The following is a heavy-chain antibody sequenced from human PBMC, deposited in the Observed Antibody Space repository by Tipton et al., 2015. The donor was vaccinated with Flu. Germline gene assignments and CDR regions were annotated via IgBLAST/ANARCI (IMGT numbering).Heavy chain of an antibody. D-gene: IGHD2-2*01. V-gene: IGHV4-4*02. Sequence: TLSLTCAVSGGSISSSNWWSWVRQPPGKGLEWIGEIYHSGSTNYNPSLKSRVTISVDKSKNQFSLKLSSVTAADTAVYYCARAPWDCSSPSCYYYGMDVWGQGTTVTVSS. CDR3: ARAPWDCSSPSCYYYGMDV. J-gene: IGHJ6*02. CDR1: GGSISSSNW. CDR2: IYHSGST.